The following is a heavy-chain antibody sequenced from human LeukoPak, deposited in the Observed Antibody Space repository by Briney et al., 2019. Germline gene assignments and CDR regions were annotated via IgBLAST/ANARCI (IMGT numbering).Heavy chain of an antibody. Sequence: SETLSLTCAVSGGSFSGYYWSWIRQPPGKGLEWIGEINHSGSTNYNPSLKSRVTISVDTSKNQFSLKLSSVTAADTAVYYCARGGRRDGYNYLVSEAFDIWGQGTMVTVSS. V-gene: IGHV4-34*01. D-gene: IGHD5-24*01. J-gene: IGHJ3*02. CDR1: GGSFSGYY. CDR3: ARGGRRDGYNYLVSEAFDI. CDR2: INHSGST.